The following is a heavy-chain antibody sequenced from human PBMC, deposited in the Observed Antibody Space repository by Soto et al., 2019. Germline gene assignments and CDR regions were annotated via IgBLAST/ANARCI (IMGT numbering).Heavy chain of an antibody. CDR3: ARDKGYYYDSSGQRGFLEY. Sequence: QVQLVESGGGVVQPGRSLRLSCAASGFTFSSYCMHWVRQAPGKGLEWVAVIWYDGSNKYYADSVKGRFTISRDNSKNTPYLQMNSLRAEDTAVYYCARDKGYYYDSSGQRGFLEYWGQGTLVTVSS. CDR2: IWYDGSNK. D-gene: IGHD3-22*01. CDR1: GFTFSSYC. J-gene: IGHJ4*02. V-gene: IGHV3-33*01.